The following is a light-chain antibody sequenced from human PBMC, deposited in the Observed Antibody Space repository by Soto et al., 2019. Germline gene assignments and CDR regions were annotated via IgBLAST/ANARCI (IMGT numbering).Light chain of an antibody. J-gene: IGLJ3*02. CDR3: TSYVGNDIWV. Sequence: QSALTQPPSASGSPGQSVTISCTGTRSDVGAYKYVSWYQQYPGKAPKLMIYEVTKRPSGVPDRYPGSKSGNTASLTVSRLQAEDEADYYCTSYVGNDIWVFGGGTKLTVL. CDR2: EVT. V-gene: IGLV2-8*01. CDR1: RSDVGAYKY.